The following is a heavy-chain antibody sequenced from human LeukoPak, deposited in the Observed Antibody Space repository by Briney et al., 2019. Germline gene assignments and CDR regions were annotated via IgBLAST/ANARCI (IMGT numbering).Heavy chain of an antibody. CDR3: ARDSQLLSNYYYGMDV. Sequence: HSGGSLRLSCAASGFTFSSYEMNWFRQAPGKGLQWVSYISSSGSTIYYADSVKGRFTISRDNAKNSLYLQMNSLRAEDTAVYYCARDSQLLSNYYYGMDVWGQGTTVTVSS. J-gene: IGHJ6*02. CDR2: ISSSGSTI. D-gene: IGHD2-2*01. CDR1: GFTFSSYE. V-gene: IGHV3-48*03.